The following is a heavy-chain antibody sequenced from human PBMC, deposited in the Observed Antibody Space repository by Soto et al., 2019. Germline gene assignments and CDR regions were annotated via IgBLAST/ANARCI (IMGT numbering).Heavy chain of an antibody. J-gene: IGHJ6*02. CDR1: GGSISSYY. V-gene: IGHV4-59*01. CDR3: ARVWRYYYDSSGYYNGMDV. D-gene: IGHD3-22*01. Sequence: PSETLSLTCTVSGGSISSYYWSWIRQPPGKGLEWIGYIYYSGSTNYNPSLKSRVTISVDTSKNQFSLKLSSVTAADTAVYYCARVWRYYYDSSGYYNGMDVWGQGTTVTVS. CDR2: IYYSGST.